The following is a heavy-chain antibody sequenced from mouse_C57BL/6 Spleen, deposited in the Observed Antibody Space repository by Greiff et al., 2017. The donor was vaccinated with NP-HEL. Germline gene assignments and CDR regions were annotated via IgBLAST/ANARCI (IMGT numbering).Heavy chain of an antibody. Sequence: EVQLQQSGPELVKPGASVKISCKASGYTFTDYYMNWVKQSHGKSLEWIGDINPNNGGTSYNQKFKGKSTSTVDKSSSTAYMELRSLTSEDSAVYYCARLRYYYGSSYSAWFAYWGQGTLVTVSA. CDR2: INPNNGGT. CDR3: ARLRYYYGSSYSAWFAY. D-gene: IGHD1-1*01. CDR1: GYTFTDYY. J-gene: IGHJ3*01. V-gene: IGHV1-26*01.